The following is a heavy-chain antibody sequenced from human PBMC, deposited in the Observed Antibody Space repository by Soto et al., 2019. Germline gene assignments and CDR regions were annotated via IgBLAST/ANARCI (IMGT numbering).Heavy chain of an antibody. CDR3: ASWRSYSGSYCFDY. V-gene: IGHV1-69*06. CDR2: VVPMYDSV. D-gene: IGHD1-26*01. J-gene: IGHJ4*02. Sequence: ASVKVSCKASGGTFNTYTINWLRQAPGRGLEWVGQVVPMYDSVNYAETFQGRVTITVDKSTNTAYMELTSLRSQDTALYFCASWRSYSGSYCFDYWGQGTLVTVS. CDR1: GGTFNTYT.